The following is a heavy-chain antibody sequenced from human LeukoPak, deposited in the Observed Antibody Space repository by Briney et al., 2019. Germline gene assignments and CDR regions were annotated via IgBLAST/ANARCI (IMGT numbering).Heavy chain of an antibody. V-gene: IGHV3-30*02. CDR2: IRNDGSNK. Sequence: GGSLRLSCAASGFNFKKYWMSWVRQAPGKGLEWVAFIRNDGSNKYYADSVKGRFTISRDNSKNTLYLQMNSLRAEDTAVYYCAKDWAFDIWGQGTMVTVSS. CDR3: AKDWAFDI. CDR1: GFNFKKYW. J-gene: IGHJ3*02.